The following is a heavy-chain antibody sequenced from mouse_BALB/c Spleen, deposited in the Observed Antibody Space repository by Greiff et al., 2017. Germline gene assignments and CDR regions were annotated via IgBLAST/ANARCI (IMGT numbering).Heavy chain of an antibody. CDR1: GFSLTGYG. J-gene: IGHJ3*01. D-gene: IGHD2-1*01. Sequence: VQLMQSGPGLVAPSQSLSITCTVSGFSLTGYGVNWVRQPPGKGLEWLGMIWGDGSTDYNSALKSRLSISKGNSKSQVLLKMNSLQTDDTARYYYARDDYGNYEGFAYWGQGTLVTVSA. V-gene: IGHV2-6-7*01. CDR3: ARDDYGNYEGFAY. CDR2: IWGDGST.